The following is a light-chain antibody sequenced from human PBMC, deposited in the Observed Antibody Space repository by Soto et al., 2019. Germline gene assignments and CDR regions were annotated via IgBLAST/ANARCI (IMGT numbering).Light chain of an antibody. CDR2: RNN. CDR1: ITNIGTNY. V-gene: IGLV1-47*01. CDR3: AAWDDRLSGTV. Sequence: QSVLTQPPSASGTPGQRVTISCSGSITNIGTNYVFWYQQLPGTAPKLLIFRNNQRPSGVPDRFSGSKSGTSASLAISGLRSADEATFYCAAWDDRLSGTVFGGGTQLTVL. J-gene: IGLJ7*01.